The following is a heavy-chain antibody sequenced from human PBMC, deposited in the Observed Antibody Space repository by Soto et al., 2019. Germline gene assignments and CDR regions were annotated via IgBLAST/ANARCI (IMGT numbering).Heavy chain of an antibody. CDR2: IYYSGST. J-gene: IGHJ4*02. CDR1: GGSISSSSYY. D-gene: IGHD1-7*01. CDR3: ASRDPGTSVDY. V-gene: IGHV4-39*01. Sequence: SETLSLTCTVSGGSISSSSYYWGWIRQPPGKGLEWIGSIYYSGSTYYNPSLKSRVTISVDTSKNQFSLKLSSVTAADTAVYYCASRDPGTSVDYWGQGTLVTVSS.